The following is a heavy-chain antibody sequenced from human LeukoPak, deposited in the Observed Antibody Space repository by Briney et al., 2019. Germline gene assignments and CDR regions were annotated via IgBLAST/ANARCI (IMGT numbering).Heavy chain of an antibody. J-gene: IGHJ3*02. V-gene: IGHV5-51*01. CDR1: GYSFTSYW. CDR3: AREYYYDSSGGNHDAFDI. Sequence: GESLKISCKGSGYSFTSYWIGWVRQMPGKGLEWMGIIYPGDSDTRYSPSFQGQVTISADKSISTAYLQWGSLKASDTAMYYCAREYYYDSSGGNHDAFDIWGQGTMVTVSS. D-gene: IGHD3-22*01. CDR2: IYPGDSDT.